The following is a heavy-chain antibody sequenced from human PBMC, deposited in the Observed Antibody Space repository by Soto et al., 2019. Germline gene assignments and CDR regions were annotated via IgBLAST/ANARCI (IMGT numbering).Heavy chain of an antibody. V-gene: IGHV4-31*03. CDR1: GGSISSGGYY. CDR2: IYYSGST. CDR3: ARVPSNNWFDP. Sequence: SETLSLTCTVSGGSISSGGYYWSWIRQHPGKGLEWIGYIYYSGSTYYNPSLKSRVTISVDTSKNQFSLKLSSLTAADTAVYYCARVPSNNWFDPWGQGTLVTVSS. J-gene: IGHJ5*02.